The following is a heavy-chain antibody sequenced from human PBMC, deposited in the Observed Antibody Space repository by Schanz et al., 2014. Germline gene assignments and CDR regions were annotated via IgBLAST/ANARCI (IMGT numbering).Heavy chain of an antibody. CDR2: FDAHDGRA. J-gene: IGHJ4*02. V-gene: IGHV3-23*01. CDR1: GFSFGNYG. CDR3: AKTLFPGGTQTFGN. Sequence: EVQLLESGGGLVQPGGSLRLSCEASGFSFGNYGMSWVRQAPGKGLDWISGFDAHDGRAYYADSAKGRFTISRDNSKSTLYVEMNSLRVEDTAVYYCAKTLFPGGTQTFGNWGRGTLVTVSS. D-gene: IGHD2-8*02.